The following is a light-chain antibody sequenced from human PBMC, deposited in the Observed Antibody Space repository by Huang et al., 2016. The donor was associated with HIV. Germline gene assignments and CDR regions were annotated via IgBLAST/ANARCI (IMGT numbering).Light chain of an antibody. CDR2: LGS. CDR1: QSLLDSNGFNY. CDR3: MQALQSPYT. Sequence: DIVMTQSPFSPPVTPGEPASISCRSNQSLLDSNGFNYLDWYLQKPGQSPKLLIFLGSNRASGVPDRVSGSGSGTDFKLKISRVEADDVGVYYCMQALQSPYTFGQGTKLEIK. J-gene: IGKJ2*01. V-gene: IGKV2-28*01.